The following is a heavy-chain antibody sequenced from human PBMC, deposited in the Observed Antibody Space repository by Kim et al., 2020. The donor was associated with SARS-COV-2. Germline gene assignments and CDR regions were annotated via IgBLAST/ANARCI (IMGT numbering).Heavy chain of an antibody. V-gene: IGHV3-7*03. CDR1: GLIFSKYW. J-gene: IGHJ4*02. CDR2: IKQDGRKT. CDR3: VTDRGYGTYDY. Sequence: GESLRLSCAASGLIFSKYWVSWVRQAPGEGLEWVANIKQDGRKTYYTDSVEGRFTTSSDNAKNLLHLQMNSLRVDATVVYFCVTDRGYGTYDYWGQGTLVTVSS. D-gene: IGHD2-15*01.